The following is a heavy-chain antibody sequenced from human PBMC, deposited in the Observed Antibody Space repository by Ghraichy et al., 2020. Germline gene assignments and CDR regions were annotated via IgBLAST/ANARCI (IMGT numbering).Heavy chain of an antibody. Sequence: SVKVSCKASGGTFSSYTISWVRQAPGQGLEWMGRIIPILGIANYAQKFQGRVTITADKSTSTAYMELSSLRSEDTAMYYCAREPGVLANYFDYWGQGTLVTVSS. D-gene: IGHD3-3*02. J-gene: IGHJ4*02. CDR2: IIPILGIA. V-gene: IGHV1-69*02. CDR3: AREPGVLANYFDY. CDR1: GGTFSSYT.